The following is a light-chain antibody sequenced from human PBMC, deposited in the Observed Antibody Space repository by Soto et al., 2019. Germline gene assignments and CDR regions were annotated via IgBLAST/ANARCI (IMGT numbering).Light chain of an antibody. J-gene: IGKJ1*01. CDR2: GAS. CDR1: QSVSSN. CDR3: QQYNNWPPWT. Sequence: IVLAQSPGTLSLSPWERATLSCRASQSVSSNLAWYQQKPGQAPRLLIYGASTRATGIPARFSGSGSGTDFTLTISSLQSEDFAVYYCQQYNNWPPWTFGQGTKVDIK. V-gene: IGKV3-15*01.